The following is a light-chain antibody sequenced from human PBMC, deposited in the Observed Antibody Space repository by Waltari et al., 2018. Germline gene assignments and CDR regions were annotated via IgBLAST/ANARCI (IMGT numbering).Light chain of an antibody. J-gene: IGLJ3*02. Sequence: QSALTQPPSASGSPGQSVTISCTGTSSDIGDYNFVSWYQQHPGKAPKVLIYEVSKRPPGVPVRFSGSKSGNTASLTFSGLQAEDEADYCCSSHAGSWVFGGGTKLTVL. CDR1: SSDIGDYNF. CDR3: SSHAGSWV. V-gene: IGLV2-8*01. CDR2: EVS.